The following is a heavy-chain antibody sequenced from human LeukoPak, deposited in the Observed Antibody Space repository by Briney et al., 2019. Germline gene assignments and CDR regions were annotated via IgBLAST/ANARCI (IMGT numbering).Heavy chain of an antibody. CDR3: AREGPGSDY. CDR1: GGSISSSSHY. Sequence: SESLSLTCTVSGGSISSSSHYWGWIRQPPGKGLEWIGSMYYSGSTYYNPSLKSRVTISVDTSKNQFSLKLSSVTAADTAVCYCAREGPGSDYWGQGTLVTVSS. D-gene: IGHD1-26*01. V-gene: IGHV4-39*02. CDR2: MYYSGST. J-gene: IGHJ4*02.